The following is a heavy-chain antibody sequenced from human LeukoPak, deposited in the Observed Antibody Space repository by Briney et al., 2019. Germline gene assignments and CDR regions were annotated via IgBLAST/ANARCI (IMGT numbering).Heavy chain of an antibody. J-gene: IGHJ4*02. CDR2: IYYSGST. Sequence: SETLSLTCTVSGGSISSSSYYWGWIRQPPGKGLEWIGSIYYSGSTYYNPSLKSRVTISVDTSKNQFSLKLSSVTAADTAVYYCARGRKRGDYVSRFDYWGQGTLVTVSS. CDR1: GGSISSSSYY. D-gene: IGHD4-17*01. CDR3: ARGRKRGDYVSRFDY. V-gene: IGHV4-39*01.